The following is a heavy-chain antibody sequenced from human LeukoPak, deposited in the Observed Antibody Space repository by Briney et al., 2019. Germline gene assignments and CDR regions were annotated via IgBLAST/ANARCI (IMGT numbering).Heavy chain of an antibody. D-gene: IGHD3-22*01. CDR3: AKAKTMTHDAFDI. CDR2: ISDDGGDS. J-gene: IGHJ3*02. Sequence: GGSLRLSCAASGFTFSSYAMSWVRQAPGKGLEWVSAISDDGGDSKYAESVKGRFTISRDNSKNTLYLQMNSLRAEDTAVYYCAKAKTMTHDAFDIWGQGTMVTVSS. CDR1: GFTFSSYA. V-gene: IGHV3-23*01.